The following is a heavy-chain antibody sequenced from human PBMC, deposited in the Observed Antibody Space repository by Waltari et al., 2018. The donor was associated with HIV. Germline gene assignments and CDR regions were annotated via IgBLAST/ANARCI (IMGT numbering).Heavy chain of an antibody. V-gene: IGHV3-7*04. J-gene: IGHJ4*02. D-gene: IGHD3-10*01. CDR1: GFTFSRYR. CDR2: IKQDGSEK. Sequence: EVQLVESGGGLVQPGGSLRLSCAASGFTFSRYRLRWLRPAPGKGLEGVANIKQDGSEKYYVDYVNGRFTISRDNAENSMYLQMNSLRAEDTAVYDCARGGFYGSGSKVNWGQGTLVTVSS. CDR3: ARGGFYGSGSKVN.